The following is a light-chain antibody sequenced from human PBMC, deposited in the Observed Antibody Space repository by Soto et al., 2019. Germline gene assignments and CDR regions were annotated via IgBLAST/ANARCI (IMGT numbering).Light chain of an antibody. CDR2: KAS. Sequence: DIQMTQSPSTLSASVGDRVTITCRASQSISSWLAWYQQKPGRAPKLLIYKASSLESGVPSRFSGSGSGTEFTLTISILQPDDFATYYCQQYNSYPTFGQGTKVEIE. J-gene: IGKJ1*01. CDR3: QQYNSYPT. V-gene: IGKV1-5*03. CDR1: QSISSW.